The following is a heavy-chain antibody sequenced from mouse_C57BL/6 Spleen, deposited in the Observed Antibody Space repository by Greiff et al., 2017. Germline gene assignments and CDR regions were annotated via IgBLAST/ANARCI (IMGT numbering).Heavy chain of an antibody. D-gene: IGHD2-2*01. CDR3: AKNYGDDGYFDV. V-gene: IGHV2-3*01. J-gene: IGHJ1*03. CDR2: IWGDGST. Sequence: QVQLLQSGPGLVAPSQSLSITCTVSGFSLTSYGVSWVRQPPGTGLEWLGVIWGDGSTHSQSALISRLSIRTDNSKSQVYLKLNSLQTDDTATYYCAKNYGDDGYFDVWGTGTTVTVAS. CDR1: GFSLTSYG.